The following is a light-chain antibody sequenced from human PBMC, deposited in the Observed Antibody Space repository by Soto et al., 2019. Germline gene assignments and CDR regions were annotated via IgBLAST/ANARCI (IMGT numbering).Light chain of an antibody. CDR2: GAS. CDR3: QHYDTLPPFT. V-gene: IGKV1-33*01. J-gene: IGKJ3*01. Sequence: DIQMTQSPSSLSASVGARVSITCQASQDIRTSLSWFQQQPGRAPKLLTYGASHLETGVPSRFRGSGSGTDFTFTISSLQPEDIATYYCQHYDTLPPFTFGPGTKVDIK. CDR1: QDIRTS.